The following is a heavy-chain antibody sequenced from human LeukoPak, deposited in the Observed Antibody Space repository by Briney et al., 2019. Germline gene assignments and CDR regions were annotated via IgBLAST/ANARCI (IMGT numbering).Heavy chain of an antibody. CDR2: IYHSGST. CDR1: GYSISSGYY. J-gene: IGHJ4*02. D-gene: IGHD6-6*01. CDR3: AREAAYSGSSSQASFYFDY. V-gene: IGHV4-38-2*02. Sequence: SETLSLTCTVSGYSISSGYYWGWIRQPPGKGLEWIGSIYHSGSTYYNPSLKSRVTISVDTSKNQFSLKLSSVTAADTAVYYCAREAAYSGSSSQASFYFDYWGQGTLVTVSS.